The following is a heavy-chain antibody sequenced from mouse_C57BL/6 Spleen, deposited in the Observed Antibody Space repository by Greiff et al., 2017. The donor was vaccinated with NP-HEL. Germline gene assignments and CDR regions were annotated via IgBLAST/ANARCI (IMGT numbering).Heavy chain of an antibody. CDR3: ARDGNYSSYWYFDV. J-gene: IGHJ1*03. CDR2: ISSGGSYT. Sequence: EVKLLESGGDLVKPGGSLKLSCAASGFTFSSYGMSWVRQTPDKRLEWVATISSGGSYTYYPDSVKGRFTISRDNAKNTLYLQMSSLKSEDTAMYYCARDGNYSSYWYFDVWGTGTTVTVSS. D-gene: IGHD2-1*01. V-gene: IGHV5-6*01. CDR1: GFTFSSYG.